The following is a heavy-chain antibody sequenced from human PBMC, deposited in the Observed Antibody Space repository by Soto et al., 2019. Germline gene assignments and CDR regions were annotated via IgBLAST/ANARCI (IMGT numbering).Heavy chain of an antibody. CDR2: ISGSGGST. CDR1: GFTFSSYA. J-gene: IGHJ4*02. V-gene: IGHV3-23*01. Sequence: GGSLRLSCAASGFTFSSYAMSWVRQAPGKGLEWVSAISGSGGSTYYAGSVKGRFTISRDNSKNTLYLQMNSLRAEDTAVYYCAKDRLGYCSSTSCHGSFDYWGQGTLVTVSS. CDR3: AKDRLGYCSSTSCHGSFDY. D-gene: IGHD2-2*01.